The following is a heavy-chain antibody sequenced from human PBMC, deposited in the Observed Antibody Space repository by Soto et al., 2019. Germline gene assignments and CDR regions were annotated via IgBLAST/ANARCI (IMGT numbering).Heavy chain of an antibody. CDR3: ARVARSRCSGGSCYSEGMDV. V-gene: IGHV1-69*01. D-gene: IGHD2-15*01. J-gene: IGHJ6*02. Sequence: QVQLVQSGAEVKKPGSSVKVSCKASGGTFSSYAISWVRQAPGQGLEWMGGIIPIFGTANYAQKFQGRVTSTADESTSTAYMELSSLRSEDTAVYYCARVARSRCSGGSCYSEGMDVWGQGTTVTVSS. CDR1: GGTFSSYA. CDR2: IIPIFGTA.